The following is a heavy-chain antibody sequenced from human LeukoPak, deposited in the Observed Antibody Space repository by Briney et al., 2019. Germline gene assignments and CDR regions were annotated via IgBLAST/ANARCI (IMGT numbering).Heavy chain of an antibody. V-gene: IGHV5-51*01. J-gene: IGHJ3*02. CDR1: GYSFPSYW. D-gene: IGHD6-19*01. CDR3: ASNLIIAVAGTNAFDI. Sequence: HGESLKISCKGSGYSFPSYWSGWVRQMPGKGLEWMGIIYPGDSDTRYSPSFQGQVTISADKSISTAYLQWSSLKASDTAMYYCASNLIIAVAGTNAFDIWGQGTMVTVSS. CDR2: IYPGDSDT.